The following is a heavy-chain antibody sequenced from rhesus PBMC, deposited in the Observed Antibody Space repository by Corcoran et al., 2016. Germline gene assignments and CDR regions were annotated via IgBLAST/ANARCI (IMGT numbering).Heavy chain of an antibody. Sequence: QVQLQQWGEGLVKPSETLSLTCAVYGGSISGYYYWNGIRQPPGEGLEWIGYSYGNSASTNYNPSLKNRVTISKGTSKNQFSLKRSAVTAADTAVYDWAKDDYGYDYWGQGVLVTVSS. CDR1: GGSISGYYY. CDR2: SYGNSAST. J-gene: IGHJ4*01. CDR3: AKDDYGYDY. D-gene: IGHD4-29*01. V-gene: IGHV4-73*01.